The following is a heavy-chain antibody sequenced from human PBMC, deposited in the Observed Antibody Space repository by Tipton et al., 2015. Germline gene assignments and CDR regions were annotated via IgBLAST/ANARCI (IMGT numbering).Heavy chain of an antibody. CDR1: GGSISGYY. V-gene: IGHV4-59*01. D-gene: IGHD5/OR15-5a*01. CDR2: IYYSGNT. CDR3: AGEVEVYGYYAMDV. Sequence: TLSLTCTVSGGSISGYYWSWIRQPPGKGLEWIGFIYYSGNTNYKSSLKSRVTISVDTSKNQFSLKLSSVTAADTAVYYCAGEVEVYGYYAMDVWDQGTTVTVSS. J-gene: IGHJ6*02.